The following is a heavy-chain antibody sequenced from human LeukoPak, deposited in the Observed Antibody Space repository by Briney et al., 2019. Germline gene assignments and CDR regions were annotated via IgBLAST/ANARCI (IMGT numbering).Heavy chain of an antibody. D-gene: IGHD2-15*01. CDR3: ARDTGVVVGYFQH. J-gene: IGHJ1*01. CDR1: GGSISTYY. Sequence: PSETLSLTCTVSGGSISTYYWSWIRQPPEKGLEWIGYIYYSGSTSYNPSLKSRITISVDTFKNQFSLKLSSVTAADTAVYYCARDTGVVVGYFQHWGQGTLVTVSS. CDR2: IYYSGST. V-gene: IGHV4-59*01.